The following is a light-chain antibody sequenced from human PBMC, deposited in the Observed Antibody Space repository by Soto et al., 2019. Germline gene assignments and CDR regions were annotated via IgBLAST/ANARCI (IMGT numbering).Light chain of an antibody. CDR1: QGISRW. Sequence: DIQMTQSPSSVSASVGDRVTITCRASQGISRWLAWYQQKPGKAPKLLIYAASSLQSGVPSRFSGSGSGTDFTLTISSQQPEDCATYECQQANSCPITFGQGTRLEIK. J-gene: IGKJ5*01. CDR3: QQANSCPIT. V-gene: IGKV1D-12*01. CDR2: AAS.